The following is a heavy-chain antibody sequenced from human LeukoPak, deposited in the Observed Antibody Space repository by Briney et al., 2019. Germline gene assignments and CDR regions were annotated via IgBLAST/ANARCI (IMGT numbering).Heavy chain of an antibody. V-gene: IGHV4-31*03. CDR1: GGSISSGGYY. D-gene: IGHD3-10*01. J-gene: IGHJ5*02. CDR2: IYYSGST. CDR3: ARDLYSYGSGSYINWFDP. Sequence: SQTLSLTCTVSGGSISSGGYYWSWIRQHPGKGLEWIGYIYYSGSTYYNPSLKSRVTISVDTSKNQFSLKLSSVTAADTAVYYCARDLYSYGSGSYINWFDPWGQGTLVTVSS.